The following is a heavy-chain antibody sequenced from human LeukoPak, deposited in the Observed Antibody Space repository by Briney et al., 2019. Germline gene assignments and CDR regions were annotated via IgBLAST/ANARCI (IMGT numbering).Heavy chain of an antibody. CDR1: GYSISSGYY. CDR2: INHSGST. CDR3: ARQTGSGLFILP. D-gene: IGHD3/OR15-3a*01. V-gene: IGHV4-38-2*02. Sequence: SETLSLTCTVSGYSISSGYYWGWIRQPPGKGLEWIGEINHSGSTNYNPSLKSRVTISVDTSKNQFSLKLSSVTAADTAVYYCARQTGSGLFILPGGQGTLVTVSS. J-gene: IGHJ4*02.